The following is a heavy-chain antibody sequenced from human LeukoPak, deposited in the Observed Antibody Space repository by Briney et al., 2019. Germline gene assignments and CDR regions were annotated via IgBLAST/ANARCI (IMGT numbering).Heavy chain of an antibody. Sequence: GGSLRLSCAASGFTFSTYSMHWVRQAPGKGLEWLVVISSDGSYKYYIDSVKGRFTTSRDNSKNTLHLQMNSLRSDDTAVYYRARDGAATASIDYWGQGTLVTVSS. J-gene: IGHJ4*02. V-gene: IGHV3-30*04. CDR3: ARDGAATASIDY. CDR1: GFTFSTYS. CDR2: ISSDGSYK. D-gene: IGHD6-13*01.